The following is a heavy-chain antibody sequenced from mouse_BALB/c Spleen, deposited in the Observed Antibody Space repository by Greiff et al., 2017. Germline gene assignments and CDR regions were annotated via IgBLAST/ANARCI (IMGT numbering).Heavy chain of an antibody. CDR1: GYAFSSYW. J-gene: IGHJ4*01. V-gene: IGHV1-80*01. D-gene: IGHD2-1*01. CDR2: IYPGDGDT. CDR3: ARERDGNPYYYAMDY. Sequence: VQLQQSGAELVRPGSSVKISCKASGYAFSSYWMNWVKQRPGQGLEWIGQIYPGDGDTNYNGKFKGKATLTADKSSSTAYMQLSSLTSEDSAVYFCARERDGNPYYYAMDYWGQGTSVTVSS.